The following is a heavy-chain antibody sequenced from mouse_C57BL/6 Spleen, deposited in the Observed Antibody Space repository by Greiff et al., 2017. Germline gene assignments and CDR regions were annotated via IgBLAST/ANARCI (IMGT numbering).Heavy chain of an antibody. V-gene: IGHV1-42*01. CDR3: ARDYGAWFAY. Sequence: EVKLQESGPELVKPGASVKISCKASGYSFTGYYMNWVKQSPEKSLEWIGEINPSTGGTTDNQKFKAKATLTVDKSSSTAYIQLKSLTSEDSAVYYCARDYGAWFAYWGQGTLVTVSA. D-gene: IGHD1-1*02. CDR2: INPSTGGT. J-gene: IGHJ3*01. CDR1: GYSFTGYY.